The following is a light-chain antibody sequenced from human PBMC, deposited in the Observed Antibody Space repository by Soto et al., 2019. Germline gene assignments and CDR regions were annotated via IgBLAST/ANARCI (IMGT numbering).Light chain of an antibody. CDR1: QSISSY. V-gene: IGKV1-39*01. CDR3: QQSYSTPWT. CDR2: AAS. J-gene: IGKJ1*01. Sequence: DIQMTQSPYSLSASVGDRVTITCRASQSISSYLNWYQQKPGKAPKLLIYAASSLQSGVPSRFSGSGSGTDFTLTISSLQPEDFATYYCQQSYSTPWTFCQGTNVDIK.